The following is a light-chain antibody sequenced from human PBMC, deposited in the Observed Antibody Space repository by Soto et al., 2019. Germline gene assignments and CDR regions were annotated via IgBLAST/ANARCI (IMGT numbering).Light chain of an antibody. CDR1: QSISSW. Sequence: DIQMTQSPSTLSASVGDRVNITSRDSQSISSWLAWYQQKPGKAPKILIYKASTLDSGVPSRFSCSGAGTECTLAISSLQPDDVETDFCQQYDKYAWTFGQGTKVDIK. CDR3: QQYDKYAWT. CDR2: KAS. J-gene: IGKJ1*01. V-gene: IGKV1-5*03.